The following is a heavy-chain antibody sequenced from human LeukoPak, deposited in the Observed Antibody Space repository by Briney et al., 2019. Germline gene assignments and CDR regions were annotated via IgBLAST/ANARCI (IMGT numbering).Heavy chain of an antibody. J-gene: IGHJ4*02. Sequence: GGSPRLSCAASGFTFSSYGMNWVRQAPGKGLEWVSAISGSGGNTYYTDPVKGRFTISRHNPKNTLYLQINRLRAEDTALFPFAKPAKTDYADYWGEGTLVTVSS. V-gene: IGHV3-23*01. CDR1: GFTFSSYG. CDR3: AKPAKTDYADY. D-gene: IGHD1-14*01. CDR2: ISGSGGNT.